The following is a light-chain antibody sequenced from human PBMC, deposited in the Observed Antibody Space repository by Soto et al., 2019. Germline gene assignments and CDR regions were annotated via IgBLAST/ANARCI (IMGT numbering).Light chain of an antibody. V-gene: IGKV3-15*01. CDR3: QQRSNWPTIT. CDR2: GAS. J-gene: IGKJ5*01. CDR1: QSVSSN. Sequence: EIVMTQSPATLSVSPGERATLSCRDSQSVSSNLAWYQQKPGQAPRPLIYGASTRATGIPARFSGSGSGTDFTLTISSLEPEDFAVYYCQQRSNWPTITFGQGTRLEI.